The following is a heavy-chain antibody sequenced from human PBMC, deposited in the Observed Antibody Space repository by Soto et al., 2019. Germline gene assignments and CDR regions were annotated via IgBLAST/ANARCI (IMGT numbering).Heavy chain of an antibody. CDR1: GFTFSSYA. V-gene: IGHV3-23*01. D-gene: IGHD6-19*01. CDR2: ISGSGGST. Sequence: PGGSLRLSCAASGFTFSSYAMSWVRQAPGKGLEWVSAISGSGGSTYYADSVKGRFTISRDNSKNTLYLQMNSLKTEDTAVYYCTTGYKSSIAVAGTRKRLGPYYFDYWGQGTLVTVSS. J-gene: IGHJ4*02. CDR3: TTGYKSSIAVAGTRKRLGPYYFDY.